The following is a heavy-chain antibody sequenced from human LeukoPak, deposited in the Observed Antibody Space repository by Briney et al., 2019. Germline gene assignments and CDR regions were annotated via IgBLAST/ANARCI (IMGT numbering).Heavy chain of an antibody. CDR1: GFTFSSSD. V-gene: IGHV3-23*01. CDR3: AKGDRGYDYDY. J-gene: IGHJ4*02. CDR2: ISASGSSA. D-gene: IGHD5-12*01. Sequence: GGSLRLSCAASGFTFSSSDMSWVRQAPGKGLEWFSAISASGSSAYYADSLKGRFTVSRDNSNNTLYLQMNSLRAEDTAEYYCAKGDRGYDYDYWGQGTLVTVSS.